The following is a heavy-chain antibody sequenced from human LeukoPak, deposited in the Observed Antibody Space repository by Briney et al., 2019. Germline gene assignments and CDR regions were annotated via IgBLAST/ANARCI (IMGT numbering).Heavy chain of an antibody. CDR3: AGRMSAKSYVAFDI. D-gene: IGHD3-10*02. CDR2: IYYSGST. J-gene: IGHJ3*02. Sequence: SETLSLTCTVSGGSISSSSYYWGWIRQPPGKGLEWIGSIYYSGSTYYNPSLKSRVTISVDTSKNQFSLKLSSVTAADTAVYYCAGRMSAKSYVAFDIWGQGTMVTVSS. CDR1: GGSISSSSYY. V-gene: IGHV4-39*07.